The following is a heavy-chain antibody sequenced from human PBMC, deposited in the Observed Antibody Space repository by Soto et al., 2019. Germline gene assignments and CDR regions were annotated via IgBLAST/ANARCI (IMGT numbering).Heavy chain of an antibody. CDR1: GGTFSSYA. J-gene: IGHJ5*02. D-gene: IGHD2-2*01. CDR2: IIPIFGTA. V-gene: IGHV1-69*13. Sequence: ASVKVSCKASGGTFSSYAISWVRQAPGQGLEWMGGIIPIFGTANYAQKFQGRVTITADESTSTAYMELSSLRFEDTAVYYCAKNGGAYCSSTSCSSQNWFDPWGQGTLVTVSS. CDR3: AKNGGAYCSSTSCSSQNWFDP.